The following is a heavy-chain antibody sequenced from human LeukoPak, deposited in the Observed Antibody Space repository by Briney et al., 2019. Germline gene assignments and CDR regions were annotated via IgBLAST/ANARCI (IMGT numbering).Heavy chain of an antibody. CDR1: GVSISSSSYY. D-gene: IGHD6-19*01. Sequence: SETLSLTCTVSGVSISSSSYYWGWIRQPPGKGLEWIGSIYYSGSTYYNPSLKSRVTISVDTSKNQFSLKLSSVTAADTAVYYCARRPAVAGTYVYWGQGTLVTVSS. V-gene: IGHV4-39*01. CDR2: IYYSGST. CDR3: ARRPAVAGTYVY. J-gene: IGHJ4*02.